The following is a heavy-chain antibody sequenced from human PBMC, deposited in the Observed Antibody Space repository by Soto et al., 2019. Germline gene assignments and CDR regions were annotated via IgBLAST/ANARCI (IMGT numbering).Heavy chain of an antibody. CDR1: GFTFSSYG. J-gene: IGHJ6*02. V-gene: IGHV3-30*18. D-gene: IGHD5-12*01. CDR3: AKWRYSGYDFIWGGMDV. CDR2: ISYDGSNK. Sequence: PGGSLRLSCAASGFTFSSYGMHWVRQAPGKGLEWVAVISYDGSNKYYADSVKGRFTISRDNSKNTLYLQMNSLRAEDTAVYYCAKWRYSGYDFIWGGMDVWGQGTTVTVSS.